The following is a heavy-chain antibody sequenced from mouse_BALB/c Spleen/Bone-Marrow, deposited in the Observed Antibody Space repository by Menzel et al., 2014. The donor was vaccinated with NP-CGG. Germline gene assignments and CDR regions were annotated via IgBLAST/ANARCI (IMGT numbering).Heavy chain of an antibody. J-gene: IGHJ3*01. CDR2: IDPANGNT. D-gene: IGHD1-1*01. CDR3: ARYNYGSSQFAY. CDR1: GFNIXDTY. V-gene: IGHV14-3*02. Sequence: EVQLQESGAELVKPGASVKLSCTASGFNIXDTYMHWVKQRPEQGLGWIGRIDPANGNTKYDPKFQGKATITADTSSNTAYLQLSSLTSEDTAVYYCARYNYGSSQFAYWGQGTLVTVSA.